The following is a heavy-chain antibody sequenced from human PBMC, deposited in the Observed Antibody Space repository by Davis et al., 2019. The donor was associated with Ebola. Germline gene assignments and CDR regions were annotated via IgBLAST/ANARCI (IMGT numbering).Heavy chain of an antibody. CDR2: INHSGST. CDR3: AKGPFGAFD. D-gene: IGHD3-16*01. J-gene: IGHJ4*02. CDR1: GWSFSGYY. V-gene: IGHV4-34*01. Sequence: GSLRLSCAAYGWSFSGYYASWIRQPPGKGIEWIGEINHSGSTDYNPSLQSRVTISVDTSKNAFSLKMTSVTAADTAIYYCAKGPFGAFDWGQGTLVTVSS.